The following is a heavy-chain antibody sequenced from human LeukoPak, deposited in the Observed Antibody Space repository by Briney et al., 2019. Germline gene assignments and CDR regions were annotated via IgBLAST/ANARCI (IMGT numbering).Heavy chain of an antibody. CDR3: GGGISQLWALDY. V-gene: IGHV3-48*03. J-gene: IGHJ4*02. CDR2: ISSSGSTI. CDR1: GFTFSSYE. Sequence: GGSLRLSCAASGFTFSSYEMNWVRQAPGKGLEWVSYISSSGSTIYYADSVKGRFTISRDNAKNSLYLQMNSLRAEDTAVYYCGGGISQLWALDYWGQGTLVTVSS. D-gene: IGHD5-18*01.